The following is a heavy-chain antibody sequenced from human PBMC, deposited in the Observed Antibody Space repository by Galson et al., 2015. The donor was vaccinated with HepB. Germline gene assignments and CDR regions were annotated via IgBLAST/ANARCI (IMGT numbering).Heavy chain of an antibody. CDR3: TRQRADYYGSGKTYYGMDV. J-gene: IGHJ6*02. CDR2: IRSKANSYAT. CDR1: GFTFSGSA. Sequence: SLRLSCAASGFTFSGSAMHWVRQASGKGLEWVGRIRSKANSYATAYAASVKGRLTISRDDSKNTAYLQMNSLKTEDTAVYYCTRQRADYYGSGKTYYGMDVWGQGTTVTVSS. D-gene: IGHD3-10*01. V-gene: IGHV3-73*01.